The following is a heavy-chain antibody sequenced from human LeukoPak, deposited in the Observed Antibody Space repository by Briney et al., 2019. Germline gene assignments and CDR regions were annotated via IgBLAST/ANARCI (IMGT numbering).Heavy chain of an antibody. CDR2: ITASGTAM. V-gene: IGHV3-48*02. D-gene: IGHD1-26*01. CDR1: GFTFSSYS. Sequence: GGSLRLSCAASGFTFSSYSMNWVRQAPGRGLEWVSHITASGTAMFYADSVKGRFTISRDNAKNSLYLQMNSLRDEDTAVYYCASSGSYRFDYWGQGTLVTVSS. CDR3: ASSGSYRFDY. J-gene: IGHJ4*02.